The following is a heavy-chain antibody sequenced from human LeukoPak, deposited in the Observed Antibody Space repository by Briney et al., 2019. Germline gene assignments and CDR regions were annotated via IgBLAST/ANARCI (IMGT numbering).Heavy chain of an antibody. Sequence: PGGSLRLSCAASGFTFSSYWMSWVRQAPGKGLEWVADISYDTNSEYYADSVRGRFTISRDNSKNTLYLQMISLIPEDTAVYYCARAAVGTSGWYSFDYWGQGALVTVSS. CDR2: ISYDTNSE. D-gene: IGHD6-19*01. CDR3: ARAAVGTSGWYSFDY. V-gene: IGHV3-30-3*01. CDR1: GFTFSSYW. J-gene: IGHJ4*02.